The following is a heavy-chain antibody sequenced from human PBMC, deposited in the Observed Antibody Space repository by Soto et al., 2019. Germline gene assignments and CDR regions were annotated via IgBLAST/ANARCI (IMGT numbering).Heavy chain of an antibody. CDR1: GGSISGNGYY. Sequence: QVQLQESGPGLVKPSQTLSLTCAVSGGSISGNGYYWNWIRQHPGKGLEWIGYISYSGRTFYSPSLKSRVTTSLDTSKNQFSLKLSSVTAADTAIYYCARGSIFGVVLNAFDIWSQGTMVAVSS. J-gene: IGHJ3*02. CDR2: ISYSGRT. CDR3: ARGSIFGVVLNAFDI. V-gene: IGHV4-31*11. D-gene: IGHD3-3*01.